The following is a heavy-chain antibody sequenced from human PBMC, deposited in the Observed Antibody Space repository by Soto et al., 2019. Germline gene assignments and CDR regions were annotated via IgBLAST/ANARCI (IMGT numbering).Heavy chain of an antibody. V-gene: IGHV3-21*02. CDR3: ARGRTWRGGYCYGGGDY. CDR1: GFTFSDYS. D-gene: IGHD2-21*02. Sequence: EVQLVESGGGLVKPGGSLRLSCAASGFTFSDYSMNWMRQAPGKGLEWVASISSDNNYIYYIDSVEGRFTISRDNAKNSLYLQMTSLGADDTAVYYCARGRTWRGGYCYGGGDYWGQGTLVTVSS. J-gene: IGHJ4*02. CDR2: ISSDNNYI.